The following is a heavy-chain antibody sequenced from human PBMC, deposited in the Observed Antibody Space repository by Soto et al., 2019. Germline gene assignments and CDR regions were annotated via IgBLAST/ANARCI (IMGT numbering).Heavy chain of an antibody. CDR3: ARYCSSTSCGYFQH. Sequence: SETLSLTCAVSGGSISSGGYSWSWIRQPPGKGLEWIGYIYHSGSTYYNPSLKSRVTISVDRSKNQFSLKLSSVTAADTAVYYCARYCSSTSCGYFQHWGQGTLVTVSS. V-gene: IGHV4-30-2*01. J-gene: IGHJ1*01. CDR2: IYHSGST. D-gene: IGHD2-2*01. CDR1: GGSISSGGYS.